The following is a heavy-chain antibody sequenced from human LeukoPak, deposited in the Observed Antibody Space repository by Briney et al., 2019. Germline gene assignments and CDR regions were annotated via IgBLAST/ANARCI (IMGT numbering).Heavy chain of an antibody. CDR1: GFTFSSYA. V-gene: IGHV3-23*01. J-gene: IGHJ4*02. Sequence: GGSLRLSCAASGFTFSSYAMSWVRQAPGKGLEWVSAISGSGGSTYYADSVKGQFTISRDNSKNTLYLQMNSLRAEDTAVYYCAKEDYYYDSSGYYYAPSTFDYWGQGTLVTVSS. CDR2: ISGSGGST. D-gene: IGHD3-22*01. CDR3: AKEDYYYDSSGYYYAPSTFDY.